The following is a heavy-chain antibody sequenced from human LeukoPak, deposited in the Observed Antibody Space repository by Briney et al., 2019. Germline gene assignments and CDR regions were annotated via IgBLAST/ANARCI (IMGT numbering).Heavy chain of an antibody. J-gene: IGHJ4*02. D-gene: IGHD3-22*01. CDR1: GFTFSSYG. CDR3: ARWYDYDSKGYNYYFDY. V-gene: IGHV3-23*01. CDR2: ISGSGGST. Sequence: GGSLRLSCAASGFTFSSYGMSWVRQAPGKGLEWVSAISGSGGSTYYADSVKGRFTISRDNSKNTLYLQMNSLRAEDTAVYYCARWYDYDSKGYNYYFDYWGQGTLVTVST.